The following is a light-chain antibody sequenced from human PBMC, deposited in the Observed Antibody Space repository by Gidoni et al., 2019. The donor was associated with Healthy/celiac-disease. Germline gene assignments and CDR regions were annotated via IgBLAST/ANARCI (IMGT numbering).Light chain of an antibody. CDR2: GAA. J-gene: IGKJ3*01. CDR1: QSVSSSY. Sequence: EIVLTQSPGTLSLSPGERATLSCRASQSVSSSYLAWYQQKPGQALRLRMYGAASRATASPDRVSGSGSGTDGTLITSRLEPEDDAVYYCQQYGSSPGGTFGPGTKVDIK. V-gene: IGKV3-20*01. CDR3: QQYGSSPGGT.